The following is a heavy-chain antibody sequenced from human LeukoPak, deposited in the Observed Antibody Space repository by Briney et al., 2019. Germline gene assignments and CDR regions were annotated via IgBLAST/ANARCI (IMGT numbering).Heavy chain of an antibody. CDR2: IYTSGST. D-gene: IGHD3-22*01. J-gene: IGHJ3*02. V-gene: IGHV4-61*02. CDR3: AREAYYYDSSGLNGNAFDI. CDR1: GGSISSGSYY. Sequence: KASETLSLTCTVSGGSISSGSYYWRWIRQPAGKGLEWIVRIYTSGSTNYNPSLKSRVTISVDTSKNQFSLKLSSVTAADTAVYYCAREAYYYDSSGLNGNAFDIWGQGTMVTVSS.